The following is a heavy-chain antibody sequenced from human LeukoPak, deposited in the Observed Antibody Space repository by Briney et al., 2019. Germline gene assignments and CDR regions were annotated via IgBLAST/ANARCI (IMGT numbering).Heavy chain of an antibody. V-gene: IGHV3-30*18. CDR2: ISSDGNNK. J-gene: IGHJ4*02. CDR1: GFTFSTYG. CDR3: AKDLSSGWYSTPDY. Sequence: GRSLRLSCAASGFTFSTYGMHWVRQAPGKGLEWASAISSDGNNKYYADSVKGRFTISRDNSKNTLYLQMNSLRAEDTAVYYCAKDLSSGWYSTPDYWGQGTLVTVSS. D-gene: IGHD6-19*01.